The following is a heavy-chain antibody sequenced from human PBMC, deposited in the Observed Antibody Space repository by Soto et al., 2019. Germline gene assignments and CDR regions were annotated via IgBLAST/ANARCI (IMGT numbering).Heavy chain of an antibody. V-gene: IGHV4-59*08. CDR2: IYYSGST. Sequence: PSETLSLTYTVSGGSISTYYWSWIRQPPGKGLEWIGYIYYSGSTKYNPSLKSRVSISVDTSKNQFSLKLSSVTAADTAVYYCARLLTAAAHTDYWGQGTLVTVS. CDR1: GGSISTYY. J-gene: IGHJ4*02. CDR3: ARLLTAAAHTDY. D-gene: IGHD6-13*01.